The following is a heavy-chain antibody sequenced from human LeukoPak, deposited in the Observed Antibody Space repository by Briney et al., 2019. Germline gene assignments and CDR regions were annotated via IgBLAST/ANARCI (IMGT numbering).Heavy chain of an antibody. D-gene: IGHD5/OR15-5a*01. CDR3: ARQKYLRGPDVEYFDY. V-gene: IGHV3-7*01. J-gene: IGHJ4*02. CDR2: IKQDGSEK. Sequence: PGGSLRLSCAASGFTFSSYGMSWVRQAPGKGLEWVANIKQDGSEKYYVDSVKGRFTISRDNAKNSLYLQMNSLRAEDTAVYYCARQKYLRGPDVEYFDYWGQGTLVTVSS. CDR1: GFTFSSYG.